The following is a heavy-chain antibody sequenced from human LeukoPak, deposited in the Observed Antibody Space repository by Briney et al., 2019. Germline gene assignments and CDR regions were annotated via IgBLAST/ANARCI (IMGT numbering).Heavy chain of an antibody. J-gene: IGHJ3*02. Sequence: ASVKVSCKASGYTFTSYAMHWVRQAPGQRLEWMGWINAGNGNTKYSQKFQGRVTITRDTSASTAYMELSSLRSEDTAVYCCAGGEIVGATQRAFDIWGQGTMVTVSS. D-gene: IGHD1-26*01. V-gene: IGHV1-3*01. CDR2: INAGNGNT. CDR3: AGGEIVGATQRAFDI. CDR1: GYTFTSYA.